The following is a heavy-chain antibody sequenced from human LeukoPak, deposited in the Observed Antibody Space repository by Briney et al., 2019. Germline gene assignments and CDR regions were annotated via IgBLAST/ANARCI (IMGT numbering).Heavy chain of an antibody. CDR2: ISGSGGST. Sequence: GGSLRLSCAASGFTFGSYAMSWVRQAPGKGLEWVSAISGSGGSTYYADSVKGRFTISRDNSKNTLYLQMNSLRAEDTAVYYCAKDPSSTRVNWFDPWGQGTLVTVSS. V-gene: IGHV3-23*01. CDR1: GFTFGSYA. J-gene: IGHJ5*02. D-gene: IGHD2-2*01. CDR3: AKDPSSTRVNWFDP.